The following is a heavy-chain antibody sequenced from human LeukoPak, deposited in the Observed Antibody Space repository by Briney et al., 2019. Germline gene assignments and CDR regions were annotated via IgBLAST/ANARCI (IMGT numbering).Heavy chain of an antibody. CDR1: GGSFSGYY. J-gene: IGHJ3*02. V-gene: IGHV4-59*08. CDR3: ARSPQLMITFGGVIVIPTLPPPCAFDI. CDR2: NSYSGSS. D-gene: IGHD3-16*02. Sequence: PSETLSLTCAVYGGSFSGYYWSWIRQPPGKGLEWIGYNSYSGSSNYNPSLKSRVTISIDTSRNQFSLKLSSVTAADTAVYYCARSPQLMITFGGVIVIPTLPPPCAFDIWGQGTMVTVSS.